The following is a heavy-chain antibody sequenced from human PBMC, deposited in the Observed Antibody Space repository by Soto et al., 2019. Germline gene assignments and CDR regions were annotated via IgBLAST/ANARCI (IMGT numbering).Heavy chain of an antibody. J-gene: IGHJ3*02. Sequence: QVQLQESGPGLVKPSQTLSLTCTVSGGSITSGGYYWSWIRQRPGKGLEWIGYIYYTGSTHYIPSLKSRLTMSVDTSKNQFSLKLSSVTAADTAVYYCARASSSSDAFDIWGQGAMVTVSS. CDR2: IYYTGST. CDR3: ARASSSSDAFDI. CDR1: GGSITSGGYY. V-gene: IGHV4-31*03. D-gene: IGHD6-6*01.